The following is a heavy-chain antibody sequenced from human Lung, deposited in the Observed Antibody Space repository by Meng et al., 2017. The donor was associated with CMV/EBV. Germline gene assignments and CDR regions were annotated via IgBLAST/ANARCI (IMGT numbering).Heavy chain of an antibody. V-gene: IGHV4-34*01. Sequence: SXTXSLXCAVYGGSFSGYYWSWIRQPPGKGLEWIGEINHSGSTNYNPSLKSRVTISVDTSKNQFSLKLSSVTAADTAVYYCAREGITMVRGVIIGRPDYLGQGXLVTVSS. CDR2: INHSGST. D-gene: IGHD3-10*01. J-gene: IGHJ4*02. CDR3: AREGITMVRGVIIGRPDY. CDR1: GGSFSGYY.